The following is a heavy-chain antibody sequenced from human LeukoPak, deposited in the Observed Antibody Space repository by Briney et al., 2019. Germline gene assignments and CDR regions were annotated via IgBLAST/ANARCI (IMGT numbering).Heavy chain of an antibody. CDR3: ARGPPYGSGSYQSWRDIDIANWFDP. J-gene: IGHJ5*02. CDR1: GYTFTDCY. CDR2: INPNSGGT. Sequence: GASVKVSCKASGYTFTDCYLHWVRQAPGQGLEWLGWINPNSGGTNYAQKFQGWVTMTRDTSISTVYMELSSLRSEDTAVYYCARGPPYGSGSYQSWRDIDIANWFDPWGQGTLVTVSS. D-gene: IGHD3-10*01. V-gene: IGHV1-2*04.